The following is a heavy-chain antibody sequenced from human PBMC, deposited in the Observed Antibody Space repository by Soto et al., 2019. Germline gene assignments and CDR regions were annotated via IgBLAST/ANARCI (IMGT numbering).Heavy chain of an antibody. V-gene: IGHV3-30*18. CDR1: GFTFSSYG. Sequence: GGSLRLSCAASGFTFSSYGMHWVRQAPGKGLEWVAVISYDGSNKYYADSVKGRFTISRDNSKNTLYLQMNSLRDEDTAVYYCAKDRHPDGIWTFDSWGPGTLVTVSS. CDR2: ISYDGSNK. J-gene: IGHJ4*02. CDR3: AKDRHPDGIWTFDS. D-gene: IGHD3-9*01.